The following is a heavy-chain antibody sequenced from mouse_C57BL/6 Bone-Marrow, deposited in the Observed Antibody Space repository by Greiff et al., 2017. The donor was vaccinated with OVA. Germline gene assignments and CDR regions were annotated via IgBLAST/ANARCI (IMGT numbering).Heavy chain of an antibody. D-gene: IGHD1-1*01. CDR2: IYPSDSET. J-gene: IGHJ2*01. V-gene: IGHV1-61*01. Sequence: QVQLQQPGAELVRPGSSVKLSCKASGYTFTSYWMDWVKQRPGQGLEWIGNIYPSDSETHYNQKFKDKATLTVDKSSSTAYMQLSSLTSEDSAVYYCARWYYGSSYNYWGQGTTLTVSS. CDR1: GYTFTSYW. CDR3: ARWYYGSSYNY.